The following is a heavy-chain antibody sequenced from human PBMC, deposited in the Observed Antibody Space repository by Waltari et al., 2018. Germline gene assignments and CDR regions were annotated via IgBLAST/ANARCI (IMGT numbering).Heavy chain of an antibody. J-gene: IGHJ4*02. V-gene: IGHV4-4*02. CDR2: IYHSGTT. CDR3: ANAGGVAAAGPT. Sequence: QVQLHESGPGLVKPSGTLSLTCAVSGGPISSSNWWSWVRQPPGKGLEWIGEIYHSGTTNYNPSLKSRVTISVDKSKNQFSLKLSSVTAADTAVYYCANAGGVAAAGPTWGQGTLVTVSS. CDR1: GGPISSSNW. D-gene: IGHD6-13*01.